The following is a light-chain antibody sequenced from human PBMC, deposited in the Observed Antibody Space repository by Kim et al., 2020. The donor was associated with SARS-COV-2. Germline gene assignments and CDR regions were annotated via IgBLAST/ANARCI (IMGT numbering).Light chain of an antibody. J-gene: IGLJ3*02. V-gene: IGLV3-1*01. CDR1: KLGDKY. CDR2: QDS. CDR3: QAWDSSTWV. Sequence: SYELIQPPSVSVSPGQTASITCSGDKLGDKYACWYQQKPGQSPVLVIYQDSKRPSGIPERFSGSNSGNTATLTISGTQAMDEADYYCQAWDSSTWVFGGGTQLTVL.